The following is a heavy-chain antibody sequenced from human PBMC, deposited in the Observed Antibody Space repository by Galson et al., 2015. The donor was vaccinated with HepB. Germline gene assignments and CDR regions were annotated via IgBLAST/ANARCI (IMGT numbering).Heavy chain of an antibody. Sequence: SVKVSCKASGGTFSSYTISWVRQAPGQGLEWMGRIIPILGIANYAQKFQGRVTITADKSTSTAYMELSSLRSEDTAVYYCASGRIENIAAAGFSLYAFDIWGQGTMVTVSS. D-gene: IGHD6-13*01. CDR3: ASGRIENIAAAGFSLYAFDI. CDR1: GGTFSSYT. V-gene: IGHV1-69*02. J-gene: IGHJ3*02. CDR2: IIPILGIA.